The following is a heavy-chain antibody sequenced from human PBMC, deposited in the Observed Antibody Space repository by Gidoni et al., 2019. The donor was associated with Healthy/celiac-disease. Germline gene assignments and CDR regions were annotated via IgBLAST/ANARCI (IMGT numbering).Heavy chain of an antibody. Sequence: QVPLQESGPGLVRPSQTLSLTRTVPGRSISSGGYYWCWIRQHPGKGLEWIGYIYYSGSTYYNPSLKSRVTISVDTSKNQFSLKLSSVTAADTAVYYCARDHVSDEFWSGYYLPRYGMDVWGQGTTVTVSS. J-gene: IGHJ6*02. CDR3: ARDHVSDEFWSGYYLPRYGMDV. V-gene: IGHV4-31*03. CDR2: IYYSGST. CDR1: GRSISSGGYY. D-gene: IGHD3-3*01.